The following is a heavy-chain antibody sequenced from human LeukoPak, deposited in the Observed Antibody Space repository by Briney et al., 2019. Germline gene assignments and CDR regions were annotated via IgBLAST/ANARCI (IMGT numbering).Heavy chain of an antibody. CDR1: GYSISSGYY. J-gene: IGHJ4*02. CDR2: IYHSGST. V-gene: IGHV4-38-2*02. D-gene: IGHD1-26*01. CDR3: AREGGHGRHRTDY. Sequence: SETLSLTCTVSGYSISSGYYWGWIRQPPGKGLERIGSIYHSGSTYYNPSLKSRVTISVDTSKNQFSLKLSSMTAADTAVYYCAREGGHGRHRTDYWGQGTLVTVSS.